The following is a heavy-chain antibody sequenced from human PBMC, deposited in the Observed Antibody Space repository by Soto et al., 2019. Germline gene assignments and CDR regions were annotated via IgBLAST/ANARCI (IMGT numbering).Heavy chain of an antibody. CDR2: IKPDGSDK. Sequence: GGSLRLSCAASGCSFSSCWMSWVRQSPGKGLEWVAHIKPDGSDKYCADSVKGRFTFSRDNARNSLSLQMTSLRVEDTGVYFCARARLWDPDFASWGQGTRVTVSS. D-gene: IGHD1-26*01. J-gene: IGHJ4*02. CDR3: ARARLWDPDFAS. V-gene: IGHV3-7*03. CDR1: GCSFSSCW.